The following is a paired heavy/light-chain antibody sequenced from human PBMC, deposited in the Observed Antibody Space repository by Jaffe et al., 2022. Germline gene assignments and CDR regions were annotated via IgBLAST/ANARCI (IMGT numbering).Heavy chain of an antibody. Sequence: QVQLVESGGGVVQPGGSLRLSCAASGFTFSNYDMHWVRQAPGKGLEWVAFIRYDGDNKYYLDSVKGRFTISRDNSNTLYLQMNSLRTEDTAVYYCVRMYHGFDYWGQGTLVTVSS. CDR1: GFTFSNYD. D-gene: IGHD2-8*01. CDR3: VRMYHGFDY. J-gene: IGHJ4*02. CDR2: IRYDGDNK. V-gene: IGHV3-30*02.
Light chain of an antibody. J-gene: IGKJ2*01. CDR1: QSFSSTY. CDR3: QQFGASPPYA. V-gene: IGKV3-20*01. CDR2: GAS. Sequence: EIVLTQSPGTLSLSPGERATLSCRASQSFSSTYLAWYQQKPGQAPRVLIYGASSRATGIPDRFSASGSGTDFTLTISRLEPEDFAVYYCQQFGASPPYAFGQGTKVEIK.